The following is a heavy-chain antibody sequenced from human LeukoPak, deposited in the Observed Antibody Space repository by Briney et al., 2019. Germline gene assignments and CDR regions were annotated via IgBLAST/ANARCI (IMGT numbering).Heavy chain of an antibody. J-gene: IGHJ4*02. CDR2: ISSSTYTM. CDR1: GFIFSSYE. CDR3: TRRYCSGGNCYYFDS. D-gene: IGHD2-15*01. V-gene: IGHV3-48*03. Sequence: PGGPLRLSCAASGFIFSSYEMNWVRQAPGKGLEWVSYISSSTYTMHYADSVKGRFTISRDNAKNSLYLQMNSLRAEDTAVYYCTRRYCSGGNCYYFDSWGQGTLVTVSS.